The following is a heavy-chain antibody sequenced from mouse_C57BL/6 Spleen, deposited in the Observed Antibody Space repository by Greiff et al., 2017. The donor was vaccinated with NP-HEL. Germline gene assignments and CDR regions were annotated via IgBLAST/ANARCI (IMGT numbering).Heavy chain of an antibody. J-gene: IGHJ2*01. Sequence: QVQLKESGAELVKPGASVKISCKASGYAFSSYWMNWVKQRPGKGLEWIGQIYPGDGDTNYNGKFKGKATLTADKSSSTAYMQLSSLTSEDSAVYFCARMNYGSSFFDYWGQGTTLTVSS. CDR1: GYAFSSYW. V-gene: IGHV1-80*01. CDR2: IYPGDGDT. CDR3: ARMNYGSSFFDY. D-gene: IGHD1-1*01.